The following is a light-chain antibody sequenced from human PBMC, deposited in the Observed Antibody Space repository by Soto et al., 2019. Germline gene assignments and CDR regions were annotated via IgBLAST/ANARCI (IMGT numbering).Light chain of an antibody. CDR2: SNN. Sequence: QSVLTQPPSVSGTPGQRVTISCSGSSSNIGSNTVNWYQQFPGTAPKLLIYSNNQRPSGVPDRFSGSKSGTSASLAISGLQSENEADYHCATWDDSLNGPVFGGGTKLTVL. J-gene: IGLJ3*02. V-gene: IGLV1-44*01. CDR1: SSNIGSNT. CDR3: ATWDDSLNGPV.